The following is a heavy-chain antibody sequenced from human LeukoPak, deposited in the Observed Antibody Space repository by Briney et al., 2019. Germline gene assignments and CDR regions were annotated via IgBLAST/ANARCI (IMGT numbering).Heavy chain of an antibody. CDR2: IKQDGSEK. CDR3: ARWPYSSSYYFDY. Sequence: GGSLRLSCAASGFTFSSYWMSWVRQAPGKGLEWVANIKQDGSEKYYVDSVKGRFTISRDNAKNSLYLQMNSLRAEDTAVYYCARWPYSSSYYFDYWGQGTLVTVSS. D-gene: IGHD6-6*01. V-gene: IGHV3-7*01. J-gene: IGHJ4*02. CDR1: GFTFSSYW.